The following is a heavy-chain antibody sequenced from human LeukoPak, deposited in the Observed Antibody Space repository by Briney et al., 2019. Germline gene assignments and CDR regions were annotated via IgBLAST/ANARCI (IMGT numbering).Heavy chain of an antibody. CDR1: GFTLSSHW. CDR3: TRRVSATRWFDP. D-gene: IGHD2-15*01. CDR2: INSDGSTT. V-gene: IGHV3-74*01. J-gene: IGHJ5*02. Sequence: PGGSLRLSCAASGFTLSSHWMHWVRQAPGKELVWVSRINSDGSTTNYADSVKGRFPISRDNADNTLYLQMNSLRVEDTAVYYCTRRVSATRWFDPWGQGTLVTASS.